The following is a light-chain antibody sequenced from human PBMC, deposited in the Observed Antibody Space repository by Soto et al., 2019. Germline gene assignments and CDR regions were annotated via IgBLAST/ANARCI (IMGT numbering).Light chain of an antibody. CDR1: SSNIGNNA. CDR3: AAWDDSRNGYV. V-gene: IGLV1-36*01. Sequence: QSVLTQPPSVSEAPRQRVTISCSGSSSNIGNNAVNWYQPLPGKAPKLLIYHDDLLPSGVSDRFSDSKSGTSASLAISGLQSEDEADDCCAAWDDSRNGYVVGTGTKVAVL. CDR2: HDD. J-gene: IGLJ1*01.